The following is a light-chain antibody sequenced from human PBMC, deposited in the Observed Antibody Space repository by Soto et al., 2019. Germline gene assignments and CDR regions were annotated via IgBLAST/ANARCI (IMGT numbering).Light chain of an antibody. Sequence: VQVTQSPSSLSASVGDSVSITCRASQDIHTFLAWYRQRPGKAPELLMFDASTLQAGAPSRFSGGGSGTRFILTISNLQPEDVATYYCQHYNKAPWMFGQGTKV. CDR1: QDIHTF. CDR2: DAS. CDR3: QHYNKAPWM. V-gene: IGKV1-27*01. J-gene: IGKJ1*01.